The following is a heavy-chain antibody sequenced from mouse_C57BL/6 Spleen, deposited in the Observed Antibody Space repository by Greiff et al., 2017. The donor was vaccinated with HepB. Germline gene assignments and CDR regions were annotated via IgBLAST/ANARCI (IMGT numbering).Heavy chain of an antibody. CDR3: ARATTVGRYFDV. J-gene: IGHJ1*03. D-gene: IGHD1-1*01. CDR1: GYTFTDYY. Sequence: VQLQQSGAELVRPGASVKLSCKASGYTFTDYYINWVKQRPGQGLEWIARIYPGSGNTYYNEKFKGKATLTAEKSSSTAYMQLSSLTSEDSAVYFCARATTVGRYFDVWGTGTTVTVSS. CDR2: IYPGSGNT. V-gene: IGHV1-76*01.